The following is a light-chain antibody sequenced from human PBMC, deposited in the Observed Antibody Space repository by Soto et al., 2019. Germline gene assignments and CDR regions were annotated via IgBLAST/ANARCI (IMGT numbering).Light chain of an antibody. Sequence: DIQMTQSPSSLSASVGGSVTITCRASQGISNYLAWYQQKPGKVPKLLIYAASTLQSGVPSRFSGSGSGTDFTLTISSLQPEDVATYYCQKYLSALWTFGQGTQVDIK. J-gene: IGKJ1*01. CDR1: QGISNY. CDR2: AAS. CDR3: QKYLSALWT. V-gene: IGKV1-27*01.